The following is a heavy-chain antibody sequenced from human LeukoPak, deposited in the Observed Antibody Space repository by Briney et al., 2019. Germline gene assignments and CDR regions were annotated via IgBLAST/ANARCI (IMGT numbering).Heavy chain of an antibody. Sequence: PGRSLRLSCAASGFTFSNYGMHWVRQAPGKGLEWVAVISYDGSAKYYGDSVKGRFTISRDSSTNTLYLQMNSLRPEDTAVYYCARGPHGGFVIIPTEFWGQGTLVTVSS. V-gene: IGHV3-30*03. CDR3: ARGPHGGFVIIPTEF. CDR1: GFTFSNYG. J-gene: IGHJ4*02. CDR2: ISYDGSAK. D-gene: IGHD3-3*01.